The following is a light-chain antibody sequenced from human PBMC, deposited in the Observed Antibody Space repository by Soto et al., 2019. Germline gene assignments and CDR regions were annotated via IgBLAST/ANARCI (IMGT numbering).Light chain of an antibody. CDR1: QSVSGSY. Sequence: EIVLTQSPGTLSLSPRERATLSCRASQSVSGSYLAWYQQKPGQAPRLLIYGASSRATGIPDRFSGSGSGTDFTLTISRLEPEDFAVYYCQQYGSSSWTFGQGTKVEIK. CDR3: QQYGSSSWT. J-gene: IGKJ1*01. V-gene: IGKV3-20*01. CDR2: GAS.